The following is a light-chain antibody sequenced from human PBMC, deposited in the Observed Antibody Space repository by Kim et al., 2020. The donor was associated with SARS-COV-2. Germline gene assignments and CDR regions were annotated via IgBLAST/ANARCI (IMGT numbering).Light chain of an antibody. CDR3: KQINIIPLT. Sequence: AFLGYRTTTPCLARQVISNDLAWYQQKPGKVHDLMIYAAWTLLSGVPSRYSGTGAWPDLTSLIRRLQAEDVVTHYSKQINIIPLTFGGGTKVDIK. CDR2: AAW. CDR1: QVISND. V-gene: IGKV1-27*01. J-gene: IGKJ4*01.